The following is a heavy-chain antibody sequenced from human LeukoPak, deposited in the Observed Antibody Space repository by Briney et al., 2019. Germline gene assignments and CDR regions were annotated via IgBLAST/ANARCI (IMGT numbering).Heavy chain of an antibody. CDR1: GFTFSSYW. CDR2: INSDGGST. J-gene: IGHJ4*02. CDR3: ARVKGEGAHFDY. Sequence: GGSLRLSCAASGFTFSSYWMHWVRQAPGKGLVWVSRINSDGGSTSYTDSVKGRFTISRDNAKNTLYLQMHSLRAEDTAFYHCARVKGEGAHFDYWGQGTLVTVSS. V-gene: IGHV3-74*01. D-gene: IGHD1-26*01.